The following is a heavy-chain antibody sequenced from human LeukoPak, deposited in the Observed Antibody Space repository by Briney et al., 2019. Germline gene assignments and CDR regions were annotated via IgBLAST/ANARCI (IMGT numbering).Heavy chain of an antibody. V-gene: IGHV4-34*01. D-gene: IGHD3-22*01. Sequence: PSETLSLTCAVYGGSFSSYYWSWIRQPPGKGLEWIGEINHSGSTNYNPSLKSRVTISVDTSKNQFSLKLSSVTAADTAVYYCARRGRSVVVIYGVAFDIWGQGTMVTVSS. J-gene: IGHJ3*02. CDR3: ARRGRSVVVIYGVAFDI. CDR2: INHSGST. CDR1: GGSFSSYY.